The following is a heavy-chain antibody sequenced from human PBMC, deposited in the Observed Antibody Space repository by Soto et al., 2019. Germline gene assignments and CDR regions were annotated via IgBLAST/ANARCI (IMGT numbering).Heavy chain of an antibody. V-gene: IGHV4-39*01. CDR2: IYYSGST. Sequence: QLQLQESGPGLVKPSETLSLTCTVSGGSISSSSYYWGWIRQPPGKGLEWIGSIYYSGSTYYNPSLKSRVTISVDTSKNQFSLKLSSVTAADTAVYYCARLRRTGRELNDWGQGTLVTVSS. J-gene: IGHJ4*02. D-gene: IGHD1-1*01. CDR3: ARLRRTGRELND. CDR1: GGSISSSSYY.